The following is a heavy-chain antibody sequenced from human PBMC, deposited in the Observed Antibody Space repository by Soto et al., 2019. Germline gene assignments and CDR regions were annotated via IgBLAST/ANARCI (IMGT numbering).Heavy chain of an antibody. Sequence: SETLSLTCTVSGGSISSYYWSWIRQPPGKGLEWIGYIYYSGSTNYNPSLKSRVTISVDTSKNQFSLKLSSVTAADTAVYYCAREMAVVLVRGVITPLNWFDPWGQGTLVTVSS. J-gene: IGHJ5*02. CDR2: IYYSGST. V-gene: IGHV4-59*01. CDR3: AREMAVVLVRGVITPLNWFDP. CDR1: GGSISSYY. D-gene: IGHD3-10*01.